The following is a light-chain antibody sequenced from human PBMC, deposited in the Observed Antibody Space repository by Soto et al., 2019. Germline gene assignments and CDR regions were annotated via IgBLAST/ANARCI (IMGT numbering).Light chain of an antibody. CDR1: SSNIGKNH. CDR2: DTN. CDR3: LTWDSSLRAGV. V-gene: IGLV1-51*01. Sequence: QAVVTQPPSVSAAPGQKVSISCSGSSSNIGKNHVSWYQQVPGTAPKLLLYDTNKRHSGIPDRFSASKSGTSATLGITGLQTGDEADYYCLTWDSSLRAGVFGGGTKLTVL. J-gene: IGLJ2*01.